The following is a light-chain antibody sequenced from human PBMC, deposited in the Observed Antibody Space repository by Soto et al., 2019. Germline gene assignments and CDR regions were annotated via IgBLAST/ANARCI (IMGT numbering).Light chain of an antibody. J-gene: IGKJ5*01. CDR2: DAY. CDR1: QSFRGL. V-gene: IGKV3-11*01. Sequence: VLTQSPVTLSLAAWERATLSCRASQSFRGLLAWYQQKPGQAPRLLIYDAYNRATGIPPRFSGSGSGTDFTLTISSLEPEDSAVYYCQQRHMWPITFGQGTRLEIK. CDR3: QQRHMWPIT.